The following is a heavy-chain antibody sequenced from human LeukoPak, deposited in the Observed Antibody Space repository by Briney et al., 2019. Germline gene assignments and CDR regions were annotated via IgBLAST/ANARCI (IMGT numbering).Heavy chain of an antibody. CDR3: ANEEWYRFDY. Sequence: QRWGSLRLSCAASGFAFNSYWMSWVRQTPGKGLEWVATMDGGGSATYYVDSVKGRFTITRDNAKNSLFLQMNSLRAEDTALYYCANEEWYRFDYWGQGTLVTVPS. CDR2: MDGGGSAT. D-gene: IGHD2-8*01. V-gene: IGHV3-7*03. CDR1: GFAFNSYW. J-gene: IGHJ4*02.